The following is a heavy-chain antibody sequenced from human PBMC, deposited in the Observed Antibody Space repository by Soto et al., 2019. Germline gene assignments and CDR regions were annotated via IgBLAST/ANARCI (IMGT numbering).Heavy chain of an antibody. V-gene: IGHV1-18*01. CDR3: ARGGNCTNGVCYHVGWFDP. D-gene: IGHD2-8*01. Sequence: GASVKVSCKASGYTFTSYGISWVRQAPGQGLEWMGWISAYNGNTNYAQKLQGRVTMTTDTSTSTAYMELRSLRSDDTAVYYCARGGNCTNGVCYHVGWFDPWGQGTLVTVSS. CDR1: GYTFTSYG. CDR2: ISAYNGNT. J-gene: IGHJ5*02.